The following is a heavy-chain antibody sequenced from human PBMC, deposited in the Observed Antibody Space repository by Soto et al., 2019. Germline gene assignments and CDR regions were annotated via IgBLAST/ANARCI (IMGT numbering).Heavy chain of an antibody. V-gene: IGHV3-23*01. CDR2: ISGSGGNT. J-gene: IGHJ4*02. D-gene: IGHD3-22*01. CDR3: AKKRGRSPATMIGG. Sequence: EVELLESGGGLVQPGGSLRLSCAASGFTFSSYAMSWVRQAPGKGLEWVSAISGSGGNTYYADSVKGRCTISRDNSKSTLDLQMNGLRAEDTAVYYWAKKRGRSPATMIGGWGQGTLVTVSS. CDR1: GFTFSSYA.